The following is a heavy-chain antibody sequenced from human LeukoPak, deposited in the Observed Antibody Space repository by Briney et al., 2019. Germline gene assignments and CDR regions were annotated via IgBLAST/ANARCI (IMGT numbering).Heavy chain of an antibody. J-gene: IGHJ4*02. CDR1: GVTFSSYA. CDR3: AKDRCSSTSCYSGGEN. Sequence: GGALRISCAASGVTFSSYALSWVRQAPGEGLEWVSAISGSGGSTYYADSVKGRFTISRDNSKNTLYLQMNSLRAEDTAVYYCAKDRCSSTSCYSGGENWGQGTLVTVSS. D-gene: IGHD2-2*01. CDR2: ISGSGGST. V-gene: IGHV3-23*01.